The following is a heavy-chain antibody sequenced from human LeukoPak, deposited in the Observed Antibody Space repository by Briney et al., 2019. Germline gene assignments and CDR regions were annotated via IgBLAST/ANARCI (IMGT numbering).Heavy chain of an antibody. V-gene: IGHV3-7*01. CDR1: GLTFSSYW. CDR2: IKKDGSEK. D-gene: IGHD3-22*01. CDR3: ARDLYRIVVVPHYFDY. Sequence: GGSLRLSCAASGLTFSSYWMGWVRQAPGKGLEWVANIKKDGSEKYYVDSVKGRFTISRDNAKNSLYLQMNSLRAEDTAVYYCARDLYRIVVVPHYFDYWGQGTLVTVSS. J-gene: IGHJ4*02.